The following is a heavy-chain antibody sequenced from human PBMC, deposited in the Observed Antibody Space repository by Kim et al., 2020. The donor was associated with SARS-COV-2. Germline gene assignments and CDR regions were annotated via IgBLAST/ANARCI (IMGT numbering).Heavy chain of an antibody. Sequence: SETLSLTCTVSGGSISSSSYYWGWIRQPPGKGLEWIGSIYYSGSTYYNPSLKSRVTISVDTSKNQFSLKLSSVTAADTAVYYCARLSMVRGVMINWFDPWGQGTLVTVSS. J-gene: IGHJ5*02. CDR1: GGSISSSSYY. CDR2: IYYSGST. D-gene: IGHD3-10*01. V-gene: IGHV4-39*01. CDR3: ARLSMVRGVMINWFDP.